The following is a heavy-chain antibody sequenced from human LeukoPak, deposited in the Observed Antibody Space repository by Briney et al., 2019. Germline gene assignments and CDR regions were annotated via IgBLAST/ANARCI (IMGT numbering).Heavy chain of an antibody. Sequence: GRSLRLSCAASGFTFDDYAMHWVRQAPGKGLEWVSGISWNSGSIGCADSVKGRFTISRDNAKNSLYLQMNSLRAEDTALYYCAKAGLDYDSSGYAWDYWGQGTLVTVSS. J-gene: IGHJ4*02. V-gene: IGHV3-9*01. CDR1: GFTFDDYA. CDR2: ISWNSGSI. CDR3: AKAGLDYDSSGYAWDY. D-gene: IGHD3-22*01.